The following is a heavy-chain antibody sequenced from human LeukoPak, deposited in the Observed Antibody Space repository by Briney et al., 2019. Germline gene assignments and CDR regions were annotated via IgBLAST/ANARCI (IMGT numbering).Heavy chain of an antibody. V-gene: IGHV3-7*01. CDR1: GFTFGTYW. J-gene: IGHJ4*02. Sequence: PGGSLRLSCAASGFTFGTYWMTWVRQAPGKGLEWVANINQNGNGKYYLDSVKGRFTISRDNAKNSLYLQMNSLRAEDTAVYYCAKDPTWIQPHWGQGTLVTVSS. CDR2: INQNGNGK. CDR3: AKDPTWIQPH. D-gene: IGHD5-18*01.